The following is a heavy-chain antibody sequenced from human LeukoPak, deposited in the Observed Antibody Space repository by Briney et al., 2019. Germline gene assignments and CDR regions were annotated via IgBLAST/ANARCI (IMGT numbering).Heavy chain of an antibody. J-gene: IGHJ4*02. V-gene: IGHV3-23*01. Sequence: PGGSLRLSCAVSGITLSNYGMSWVRQAPGKGLEWVSGISGSGGNTYYADSVKGRSTISRDNSKNTLYLQMNSLRAEDAAVYFCAKRGVVIRVILVGFHKEAYYFDSWGQGALVTVSS. CDR2: ISGSGGNT. D-gene: IGHD3-22*01. CDR3: AKRGVVIRVILVGFHKEAYYFDS. CDR1: GITLSNYG.